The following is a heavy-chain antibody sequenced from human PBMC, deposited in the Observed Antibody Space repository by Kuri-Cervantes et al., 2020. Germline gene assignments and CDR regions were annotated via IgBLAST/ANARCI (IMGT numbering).Heavy chain of an antibody. CDR2: IIPIFGTA. J-gene: IGHJ4*02. D-gene: IGHD2-21*01. V-gene: IGHV1-69*13. CDR1: GGTFSSYA. CDR3: ATGLAVGQPLYYFDY. Sequence: SVKVSCKASGGTFSSYAISWVRQAPGQGLEWMEGIIPIFGTANYAQKFQGRVTITADESTSTAYMELSSLRSEDTAVYYCATGLAVGQPLYYFDYWGQGTLVTVSS.